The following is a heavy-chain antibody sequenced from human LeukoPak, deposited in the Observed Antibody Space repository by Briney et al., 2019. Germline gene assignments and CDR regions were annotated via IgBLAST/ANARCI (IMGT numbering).Heavy chain of an antibody. D-gene: IGHD3-22*01. CDR1: GGTFSSYA. V-gene: IGHV1-69*05. Sequence: ASVKVSCEASGGTFSSYAISWVRQAPGQGLEWMASIIPIFGTANYAQKFQGSVTTTTDASTSTAYMEMSSLRSEKTAEYFCAREPQYPYDRSGYVYYFDSWGQGTLVTVSS. J-gene: IGHJ4*02. CDR2: IIPIFGTA. CDR3: AREPQYPYDRSGYVYYFDS.